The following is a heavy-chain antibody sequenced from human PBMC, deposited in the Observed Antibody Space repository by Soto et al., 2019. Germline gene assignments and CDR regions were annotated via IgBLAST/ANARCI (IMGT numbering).Heavy chain of an antibody. V-gene: IGHV3-33*01. CDR2: IWYDGSNK. CDR3: ARVKGGRYYGMDV. J-gene: IGHJ6*02. D-gene: IGHD3-16*01. CDR1: GFTFSSYG. Sequence: PGGSLRLSCAASGFTFSSYGMHWVRQAPGKGLEWVAVIWYDGSNKYYADSVKGRFTISRDNSKNTLYLQMNSLRAEDTAVYYCARVKGGRYYGMDVWAQGTTVPVSS.